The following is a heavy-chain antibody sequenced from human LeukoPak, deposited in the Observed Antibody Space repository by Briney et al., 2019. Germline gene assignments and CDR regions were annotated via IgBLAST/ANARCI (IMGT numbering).Heavy chain of an antibody. J-gene: IGHJ4*02. CDR3: ARVFFGHFDY. V-gene: IGHV4-61*02. CDR1: VGSISSGNYY. Sequence: SETLSLTCTVSVGSISSGNYYWSWIRQPAGKGLEWIGRIYTSGSTNYNPSLKSRDTISVDTSKNQSSLKLRSVTAADTAVYYCARVFFGHFDYWGQGTLVTVSS. CDR2: IYTSGST. D-gene: IGHD3-10*01.